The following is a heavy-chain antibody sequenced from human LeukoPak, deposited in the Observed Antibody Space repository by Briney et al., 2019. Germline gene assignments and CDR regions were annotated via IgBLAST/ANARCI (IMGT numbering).Heavy chain of an antibody. Sequence: SETLSLTCAVSGGSISSSNWWSWVRQPPGKGLEWIGEIYHSGSTNYNPSLKSRVTISMDTSKNQFSLKLTSVTAADTAVYFCARDNSIARFFIWGQGTLVTVSS. CDR2: IYHSGST. CDR1: GGSISSSNW. J-gene: IGHJ4*02. CDR3: ARDNSIARFFI. V-gene: IGHV4-4*02. D-gene: IGHD2-21*01.